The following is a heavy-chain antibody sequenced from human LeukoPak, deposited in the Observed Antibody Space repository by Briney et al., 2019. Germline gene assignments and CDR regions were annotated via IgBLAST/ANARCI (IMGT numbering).Heavy chain of an antibody. CDR1: GFTFSNAW. Sequence: GGSLRLSCAASGFTFSNAWMTWVRQAPGKGLEWVANIKQDGSERYYVDSVKGRFTVSRDNAKNSLYLQMTSLTADDTAVYYCAREAYNGVWGCHPENWGQGTLVTVSS. CDR3: AREAYNGVWGCHPEN. D-gene: IGHD3-16*01. J-gene: IGHJ4*02. V-gene: IGHV3-7*01. CDR2: IKQDGSER.